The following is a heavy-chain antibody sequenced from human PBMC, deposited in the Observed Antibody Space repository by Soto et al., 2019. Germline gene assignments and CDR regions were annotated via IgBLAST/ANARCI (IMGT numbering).Heavy chain of an antibody. D-gene: IGHD1-26*01. J-gene: IGHJ6*02. Sequence: ASVKVSCKASGYTFTSYAMHWVRQAPGQRLEWMGWINAGNGNTKYSQKFQGRVTITRDTSASTAYMELSSLRSEDTAVYYCARERRVVGATTFYYYYGMDVWGQGTTVTVSS. CDR3: ARERRVVGATTFYYYYGMDV. CDR1: GYTFTSYA. V-gene: IGHV1-3*01. CDR2: INAGNGNT.